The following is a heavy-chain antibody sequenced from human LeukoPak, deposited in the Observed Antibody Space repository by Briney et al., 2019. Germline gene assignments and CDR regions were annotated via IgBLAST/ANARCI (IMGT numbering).Heavy chain of an antibody. J-gene: IGHJ4*02. D-gene: IGHD4-17*01. CDR3: ARGFYGDYRGINLNYFDY. CDR1: GGTFSSHA. CDR2: IIPIFGTA. V-gene: IGHV1-69*13. Sequence: SVKVSCKASGGTFSSHAISWVRQAPGQGLEWMGGIIPIFGTANYAQKFQGRVTITADESTSTAYMELSSLRSEDTAVYYCARGFYGDYRGINLNYFDYWGQGTLVTVSS.